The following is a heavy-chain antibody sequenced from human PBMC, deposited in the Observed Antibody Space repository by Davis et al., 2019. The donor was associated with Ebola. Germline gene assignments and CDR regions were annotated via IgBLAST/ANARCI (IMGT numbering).Heavy chain of an antibody. J-gene: IGHJ4*02. CDR1: GYTFTSYG. Sequence: ASVKVSCKASGYTFTSYGITWVRQAPGQGLEWMGWINPHNGNTNYAQNVQGRVTMTTDTSTSTAYMELSSLRSEDTAVYYCATGGSTSELWGQGTLVTVSS. V-gene: IGHV1-18*04. CDR2: INPHNGNT. D-gene: IGHD2-2*01. CDR3: ATGGSTSEL.